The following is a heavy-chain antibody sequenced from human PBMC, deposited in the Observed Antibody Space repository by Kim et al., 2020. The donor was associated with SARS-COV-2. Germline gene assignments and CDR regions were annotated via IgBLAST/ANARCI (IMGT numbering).Heavy chain of an antibody. D-gene: IGHD6-13*01. CDR1: GGTFSSYA. CDR2: IIPIFGTA. Sequence: SVKVSCKASGGTFSSYAISWVRQAPGQGLEWMGGIIPIFGTANYAQKFRGRVTITADESTSTAYMELSSLRSEDTAVYYCAREGIADPYYFDYWGQGTLVTVSS. V-gene: IGHV1-69*13. J-gene: IGHJ4*02. CDR3: AREGIADPYYFDY.